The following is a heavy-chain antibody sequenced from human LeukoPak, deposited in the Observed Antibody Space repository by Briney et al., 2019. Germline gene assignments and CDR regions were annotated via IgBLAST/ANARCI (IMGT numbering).Heavy chain of an antibody. V-gene: IGHV3-48*03. Sequence: GGSLRLSCAASGFTFNSYAMSWVRQAPGKGLEWVSYISSSGSTIYYADSVKGRFTISRDNAKNSLYLQMNSLRAEDTAVYYCAELGITMIGGVWGKGTTVTISS. D-gene: IGHD3-10*02. CDR1: GFTFNSYA. J-gene: IGHJ6*04. CDR3: AELGITMIGGV. CDR2: ISSSGSTI.